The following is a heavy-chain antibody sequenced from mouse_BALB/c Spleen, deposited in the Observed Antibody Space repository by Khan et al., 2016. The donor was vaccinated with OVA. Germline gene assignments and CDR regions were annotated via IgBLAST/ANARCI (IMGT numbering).Heavy chain of an antibody. CDR1: GYTFTSYW. D-gene: IGHD4-1*01. CDR3: TRRNWDVAWFAY. CDR2: IYPGNTDT. Sequence: VQLQQSGTVLARSGASVKMSCKASGYTFTSYWMHWVKQRPGQGLEWIGDIYPGNTDTNYNQKFKGKAKLTAVTSTSTAYMELSSLTNEDSAVYYWTRRNWDVAWFAYWGQGTLVTVSA. J-gene: IGHJ3*01. V-gene: IGHV1-5*01.